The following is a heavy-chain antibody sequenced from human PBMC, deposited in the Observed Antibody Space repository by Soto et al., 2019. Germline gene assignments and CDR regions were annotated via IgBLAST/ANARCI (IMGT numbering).Heavy chain of an antibody. CDR2: IWYDGSNK. CDR1: GFTFSSYG. D-gene: IGHD6-13*01. V-gene: IGHV3-33*01. Sequence: GGSLRLSCAASGFTFSSYGMHWVRQAPGKGLEWVAVIWYDGSNKYYADSVKGRFTISRDNSKNTLYLQMNSLRAEDTAVYYCASRRAGDYYGMDVWGQGTTVTVSS. CDR3: ASRRAGDYYGMDV. J-gene: IGHJ6*02.